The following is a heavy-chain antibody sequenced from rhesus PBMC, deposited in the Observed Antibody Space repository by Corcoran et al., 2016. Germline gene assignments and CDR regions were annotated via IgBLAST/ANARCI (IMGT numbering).Heavy chain of an antibody. CDR3: ARDSGYRNDY. J-gene: IGHJ4*01. V-gene: IGHV4-73*01. Sequence: QVKLQQWGGGLVKPSETLSRTCAVYGGSISGYYWSWIRQSPGKGLEWIGNLDGKHATINYNPSLKNRGSISKDTSTNQCSLKLKSVTAADPAVYYCARDSGYRNDYWDQGVLVTVSS. D-gene: IGHD5-24*01. CDR2: LDGKHATI. CDR1: GGSISGYY.